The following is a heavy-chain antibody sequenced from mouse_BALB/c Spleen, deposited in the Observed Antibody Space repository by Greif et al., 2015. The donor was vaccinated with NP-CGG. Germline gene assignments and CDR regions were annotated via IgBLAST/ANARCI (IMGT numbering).Heavy chain of an antibody. D-gene: IGHD2-4*01. CDR3: AREGYDSFAY. Sequence: QVQLQQSGAELVRPGTSVKVSCKASGYAFTNYLIEWVKQRPGQGLEWIGVIDPGSGGTNYNEKFKGKATLTADKSSSTAYMQLSSLTSDDSAVYFCAREGYDSFAYWGQGTLVTVSA. CDR2: IDPGSGGT. J-gene: IGHJ3*01. CDR1: GYAFTNYL. V-gene: IGHV1-54*01.